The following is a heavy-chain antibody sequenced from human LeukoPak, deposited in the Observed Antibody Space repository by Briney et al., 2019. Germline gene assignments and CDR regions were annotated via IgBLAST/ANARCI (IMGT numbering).Heavy chain of an antibody. CDR3: ARGEMATSWFDP. V-gene: IGHV1-69*05. Sequence: GASVKVSCKASGGTFSSYAISWVRQAPGQGLEWMGGIIPILGTANYAQKFQGRVTITTDESTSTAYMELSSLRSEDTAVYYCARGEMATSWFDPWGQGTLVTVSS. J-gene: IGHJ5*02. CDR2: IIPILGTA. CDR1: GGTFSSYA. D-gene: IGHD5-24*01.